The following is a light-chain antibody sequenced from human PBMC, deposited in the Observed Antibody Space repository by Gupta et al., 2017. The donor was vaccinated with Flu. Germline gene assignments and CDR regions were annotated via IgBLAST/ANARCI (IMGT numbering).Light chain of an antibody. Sequence: DIQMTQSPSSLSASVGDRVTRTCRASQSISSYLNWYQQKPGKAPKLLIYAASNLQSGVPSKVSGSGSGTDFTLTISSLQREDFATYYCQQSYSTPETFGGGTKVEIK. CDR2: AAS. CDR3: QQSYSTPET. V-gene: IGKV1-39*01. CDR1: QSISSY. J-gene: IGKJ4*01.